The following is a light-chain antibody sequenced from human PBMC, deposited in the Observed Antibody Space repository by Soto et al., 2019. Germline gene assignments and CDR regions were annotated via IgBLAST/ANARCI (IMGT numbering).Light chain of an antibody. CDR1: QSVGSY. CDR2: DAS. J-gene: IGKJ4*01. V-gene: IGKV3-11*01. CDR3: QQRSKWPPLT. Sequence: EVVLTQSPATLSLSPGERATLSCRASQSVGSYLAWYQQKPGQAPRLVIFDASNRATGILARFSGSGSGTDFTLTISSLEPEDFALYFCQQRSKWPPLTFGGGTKVEIK.